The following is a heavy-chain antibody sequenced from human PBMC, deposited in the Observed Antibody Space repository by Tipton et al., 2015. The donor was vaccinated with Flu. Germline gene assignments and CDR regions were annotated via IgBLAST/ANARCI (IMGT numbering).Heavy chain of an antibody. CDR2: ILYSGIP. D-gene: IGHD1-1*01. CDR1: GGSISSDY. Sequence: LRLSCTVSGGSISSDYWSWIRQPPGKGLEWIGSILYSGIPKNNPSLKSRVTLSGDTSKNQFSLQLRSVTAADTAVYYCARVLGNSHSYGMDVWAKGPRSPSP. J-gene: IGHJ6*02. CDR3: ARVLGNSHSYGMDV. V-gene: IGHV4-59*01.